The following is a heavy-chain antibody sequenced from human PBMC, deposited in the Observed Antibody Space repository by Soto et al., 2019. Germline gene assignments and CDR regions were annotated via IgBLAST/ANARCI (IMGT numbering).Heavy chain of an antibody. D-gene: IGHD3-3*01. J-gene: IGHJ3*02. CDR1: GGSVSSGSYY. Sequence: SETLSLTCTVSGGSVSSGSYYWSWIRQPPGKGLEWIGYIYYSGSTNYNPSLKSRVTISVDTSKNQFSLKLSSVTAADTAVYYCARDYGDFWSGQGAFDIWGQGTMVTVSS. V-gene: IGHV4-61*01. CDR2: IYYSGST. CDR3: ARDYGDFWSGQGAFDI.